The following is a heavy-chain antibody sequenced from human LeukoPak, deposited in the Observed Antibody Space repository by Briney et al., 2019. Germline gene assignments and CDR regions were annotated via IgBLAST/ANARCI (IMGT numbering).Heavy chain of an antibody. CDR1: GGSINTFY. CDR2: IYYSGST. J-gene: IGHJ4*02. CDR3: ARSRGRFDY. D-gene: IGHD3-16*01. V-gene: IGHV4-59*01. Sequence: SETLSLTCTVSGGSINTFYWSWIRQPPGKGLECIGYIYYSGSTNYNPSLKSRVTISVDTSKNQFSLKLSSVTAADTAVYYCARSRGRFDYWGQGTLVTVSS.